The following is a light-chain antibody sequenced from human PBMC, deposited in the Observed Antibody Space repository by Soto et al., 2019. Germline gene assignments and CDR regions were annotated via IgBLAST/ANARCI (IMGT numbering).Light chain of an antibody. CDR3: QQYNYRSI. CDR1: QSISSR. CDR2: DVS. Sequence: DIQMTQSPSTLSASVGDRVTITCRASQSISSRLAWYQQKPGKAPKLLIYDVSTLESGAPSRFSGSGSGTEFTLTLSSLQPDDFATYYCQQYNYRSIFGQGTKLEIK. V-gene: IGKV1-5*01. J-gene: IGKJ2*01.